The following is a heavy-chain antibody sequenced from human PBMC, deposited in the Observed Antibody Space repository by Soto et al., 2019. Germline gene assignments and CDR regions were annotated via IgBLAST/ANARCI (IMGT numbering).Heavy chain of an antibody. D-gene: IGHD3-10*01. Sequence: EVQLVESGGGLVQPGGSLRLSCAASGFTLSTYDMHWVRQATGKGLEWVATIGSAGDTYYPGSVKGRFTVSRESAKNSLYLQMNSLPAGDTAVYYCAQGPRSASGYDYMDVWGKGTKVTFSS. J-gene: IGHJ6*03. CDR3: AQGPRSASGYDYMDV. CDR1: GFTLSTYD. V-gene: IGHV3-13*01. CDR2: IGSAGDT.